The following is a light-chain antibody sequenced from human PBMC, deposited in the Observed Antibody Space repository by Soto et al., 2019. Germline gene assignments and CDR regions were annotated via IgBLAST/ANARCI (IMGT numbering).Light chain of an antibody. CDR1: QSVSSS. Sequence: EIVMTQSAGTLSVSPGDRATRSCRASQSVSSSLACYQKKPCQAPRLLILGASTRATGIPARFSGSGSGTEFNLTISSPQYEDFAVYYCQQYSNWHPITFGQGTRLEIK. CDR2: GAS. CDR3: QQYSNWHPIT. J-gene: IGKJ5*01. V-gene: IGKV3-15*01.